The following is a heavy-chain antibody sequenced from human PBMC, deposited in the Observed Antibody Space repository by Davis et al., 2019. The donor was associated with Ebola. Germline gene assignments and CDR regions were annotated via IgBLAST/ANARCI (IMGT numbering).Heavy chain of an antibody. CDR2: ISGSGGST. V-gene: IGHV3-23*01. J-gene: IGHJ3*02. CDR1: AFTFSSHA. Sequence: GESLKISCAASAFTFSSHAMSWVRQAPGKGLEWVSAISGSGGSTYYADSVKGRFTLARDNSKNTMYLQMNSLRAEDTAIYYCAKDKNYDFWSGYPHDAFDIWGQGTMVTVSS. D-gene: IGHD3-3*01. CDR3: AKDKNYDFWSGYPHDAFDI.